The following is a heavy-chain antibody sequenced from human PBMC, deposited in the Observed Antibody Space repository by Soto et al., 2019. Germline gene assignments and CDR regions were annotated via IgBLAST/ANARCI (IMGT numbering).Heavy chain of an antibody. J-gene: IGHJ4*02. CDR3: ARDGGFSSGWTTYFDY. CDR2: IYSSGST. Sequence: QVQLQESGPGLVKPSETLSLTCTVSGGSISSYYWTWIRQPAGKGLEWIGRIYSSGSTNFNPSLKSRVTISVDTSKNQFSLNLTSVTAADTATYYCARDGGFSSGWTTYFDYWGQGTLVTVSS. D-gene: IGHD6-19*01. CDR1: GGSISSYY. V-gene: IGHV4-4*07.